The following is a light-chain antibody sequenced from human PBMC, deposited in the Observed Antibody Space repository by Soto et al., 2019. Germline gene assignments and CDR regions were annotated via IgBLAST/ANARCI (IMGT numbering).Light chain of an antibody. CDR2: EVS. CDR3: YSYAGSSTYV. Sequence: QSALTEPASVSGSPGQSITISCTGTSSDVGSSNLVSWYQQIPGKAPKLMIYEVSKRPSGVSTRFSGSKSGNTASLTISGLQAEDEADYFCYSYAGSSTYVFGTGTKVTV. J-gene: IGLJ1*01. V-gene: IGLV2-23*02. CDR1: SSDVGSSNL.